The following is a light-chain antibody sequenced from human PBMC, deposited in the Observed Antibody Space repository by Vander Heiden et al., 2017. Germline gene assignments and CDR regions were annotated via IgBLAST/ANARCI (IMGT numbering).Light chain of an antibody. CDR1: ALPKQY. J-gene: IGLJ2*01. Sequence: YELTQPPSVSVSPGQTARITCSGDALPKQYAYWYQQKPGQAPVLVIYKDSERPSGIPERFSGSSSGTTVTLTISGVQAEDEADYYCQSADSSGTYVVFGGGTKLTVL. CDR3: QSADSSGTYVV. CDR2: KDS. V-gene: IGLV3-25*03.